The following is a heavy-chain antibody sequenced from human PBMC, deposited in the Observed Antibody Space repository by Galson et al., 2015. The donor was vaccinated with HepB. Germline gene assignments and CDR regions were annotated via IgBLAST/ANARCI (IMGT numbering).Heavy chain of an antibody. CDR1: GFTFSSYG. D-gene: IGHD6-6*01. V-gene: IGHV3-30*18. Sequence: SLRLYCAASGFTFSSYGMHWVRQAPGKGLEWVAVISFDGSTKWYADSVKGRFTISRDNSKNTLYLQMSSLRIEDTAVYYCTKDHSALSSSVLDFWGQGTLLTVST. CDR3: TKDHSALSSSVLDF. J-gene: IGHJ4*02. CDR2: ISFDGSTK.